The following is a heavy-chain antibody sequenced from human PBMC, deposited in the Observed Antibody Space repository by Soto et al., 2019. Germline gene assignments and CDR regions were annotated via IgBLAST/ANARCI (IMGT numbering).Heavy chain of an antibody. CDR1: GGSISSGGYY. CDR2: TSSSSSTI. V-gene: IGHV3-11*04. CDR3: ARGAYYYDSSGLSY. J-gene: IGHJ4*02. D-gene: IGHD3-22*01. Sequence: LSLTCTVSGGSISSGGYYWSWIRQHPGKGLEWVSYTSSSSSTIYYADSVKGRFTISRDNAKNSLYLQMNSLRAEDTAVYYCARGAYYYDSSGLSYWGQGTLVTVSS.